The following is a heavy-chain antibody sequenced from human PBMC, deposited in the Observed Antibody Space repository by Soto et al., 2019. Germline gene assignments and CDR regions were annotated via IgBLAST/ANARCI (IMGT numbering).Heavy chain of an antibody. CDR3: ARRWGAAFDY. CDR1: GGSISSYY. V-gene: IGHV4-59*08. Sequence: SETLSLTCTVSGGSISSYYWSWIRQPPGKGLEWIGYIYYSGSTNYNPSLKSRVTISVDTSNNQFSLKLSSVTAADTAVYYCARRWGAAFDYWGQVTLVTVSS. J-gene: IGHJ4*02. D-gene: IGHD1-26*01. CDR2: IYYSGST.